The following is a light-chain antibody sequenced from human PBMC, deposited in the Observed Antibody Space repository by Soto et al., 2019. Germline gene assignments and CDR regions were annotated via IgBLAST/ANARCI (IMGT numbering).Light chain of an antibody. CDR2: EVS. CDR1: SSDVGNYDY. J-gene: IGLJ2*01. V-gene: IGLV2-14*01. CDR3: SSYTTTATVL. Sequence: QSALTQPASVSGSPGQSITISCTGTSSDVGNYDYVSWCQQYPGKVPKLMIYEVSNRPSGVSNRFSGSKSGNTASLTISGLQAEDEADYFCSSYTTTATVLFGGGTKVTVL.